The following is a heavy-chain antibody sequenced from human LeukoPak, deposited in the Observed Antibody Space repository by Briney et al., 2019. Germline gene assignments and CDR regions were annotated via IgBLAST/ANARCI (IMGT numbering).Heavy chain of an antibody. J-gene: IGHJ4*02. D-gene: IGHD6-19*01. Sequence: SETLSLTCAVYGGSFSGYYWSWIRQPPGKGLEWIGEINHSGSTNYDPSLKSRVTISVDTSKNQFSLELSSVTAADTAVYYCARGRTRWTVAAFDYWGQGTLVTVSS. V-gene: IGHV4-34*01. CDR2: INHSGST. CDR1: GGSFSGYY. CDR3: ARGRTRWTVAAFDY.